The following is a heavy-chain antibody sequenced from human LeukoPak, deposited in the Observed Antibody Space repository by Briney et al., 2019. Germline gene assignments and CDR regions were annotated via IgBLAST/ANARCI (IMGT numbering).Heavy chain of an antibody. Sequence: SETLSLTCTVSGGSISSGGYYWSWIRQPPGKGLEWFGYIYHSGSTYYNPSLKSRVTISVDRSKNQFSLKLSSVTAADTAVYYCARETIFGVVIPWYYMDVWGKGTTVTVSS. J-gene: IGHJ6*03. CDR3: ARETIFGVVIPWYYMDV. V-gene: IGHV4-30-2*01. CDR2: IYHSGST. CDR1: GGSISSGGYY. D-gene: IGHD3-3*01.